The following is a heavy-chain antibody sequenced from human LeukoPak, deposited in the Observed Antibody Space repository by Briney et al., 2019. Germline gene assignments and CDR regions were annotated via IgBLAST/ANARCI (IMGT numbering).Heavy chain of an antibody. V-gene: IGHV3-23*01. CDR2: ISGSGGST. CDR3: AKDREGSGWSPEYFQH. J-gene: IGHJ1*01. Sequence: PGGSLRLSCAASGFTVSSNYMSWVRQAPGKGLEWVSAISGSGGSTYYADSVKGRFTISRDNSKNTLYLQMNSLRAEDTAVYYCAKDREGSGWSPEYFQHWGQGTLVTVSS. D-gene: IGHD6-19*01. CDR1: GFTVSSNY.